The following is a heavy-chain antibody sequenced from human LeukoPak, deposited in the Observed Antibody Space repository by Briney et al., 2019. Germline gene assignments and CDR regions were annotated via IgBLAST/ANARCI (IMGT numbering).Heavy chain of an antibody. CDR2: ISHDGSNK. CDR1: GFTFNTYG. Sequence: GGSLRLSCAAYGFTFNTYGMNWVRQAPGKGLEWVAVISHDGSNKYYADSVKGRFTISRDNSKNTLYLQMNSLRAEDTAVYYCAKADGRTYLVGATYSYWGQGTLVAVSS. J-gene: IGHJ4*02. CDR3: AKADGRTYLVGATYSY. V-gene: IGHV3-30*18. D-gene: IGHD1-26*01.